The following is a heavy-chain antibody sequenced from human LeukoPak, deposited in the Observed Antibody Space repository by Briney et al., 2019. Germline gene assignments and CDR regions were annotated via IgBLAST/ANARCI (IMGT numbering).Heavy chain of an antibody. Sequence: ASVKVSCKASGYTFTSYYIHWVRQAPGQGLEWMGIINPSGGSTSYAQKFQGRVTMTRDTSTSTVYMELSSLRSEDTAVYYCAREIAGYYYYMDVWGKGTTVTVSS. CDR2: INPSGGST. D-gene: IGHD6-13*01. J-gene: IGHJ6*03. CDR3: AREIAGYYYYMDV. CDR1: GYTFTSYY. V-gene: IGHV1-46*01.